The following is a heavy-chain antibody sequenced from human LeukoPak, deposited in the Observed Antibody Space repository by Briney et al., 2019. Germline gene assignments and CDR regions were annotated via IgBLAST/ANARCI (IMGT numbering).Heavy chain of an antibody. CDR3: ARDAIAAAGRSFDY. CDR1: GGSFSGYY. J-gene: IGHJ4*02. D-gene: IGHD6-13*01. V-gene: IGHV4-34*01. Sequence: SETMSLACAVYGGSFSGYYRSWIRQPPGKGLEWIGEINHSGSTNYNPSPRSRVTISVDTSKDQFSLKLSSVTAADTAGYYCARDAIAAAGRSFDYWGQGTLVTVSS. CDR2: INHSGST.